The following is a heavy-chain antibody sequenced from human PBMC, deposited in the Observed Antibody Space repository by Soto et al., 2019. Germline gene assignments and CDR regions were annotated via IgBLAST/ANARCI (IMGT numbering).Heavy chain of an antibody. J-gene: IGHJ4*02. CDR1: GFSFSRDA. CDR3: TREYSGYYRWDFDY. D-gene: IGHD5-12*01. CDR2: VSGSGDSA. Sequence: VDLLESGGGLVQPGGSLRLSCVVSGFSFSRDAVSWVRQAPGKGLEWVSSVSGSGDSAYYADSVKGRFTVSRDKSSKTVYLQMNSLSEEDTALYFCTREYSGYYRWDFDYWGPGTRVTVSS. V-gene: IGHV3-23*01.